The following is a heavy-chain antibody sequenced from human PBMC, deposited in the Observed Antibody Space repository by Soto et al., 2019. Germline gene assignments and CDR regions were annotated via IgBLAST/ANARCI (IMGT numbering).Heavy chain of an antibody. Sequence: PSDTLSLTCAVSGVSISSGGYSWILVRQAPGKGLEWISYISSGSRTIYYADSVKGRCNISRDNAKNSLYLDMNSLRDEDTAVYYCARDHGSGSFASYLDFWGPGTLVTVSS. J-gene: IGHJ4*02. CDR3: ARDHGSGSFASYLDF. V-gene: IGHV3-48*02. CDR2: ISSGSRTI. D-gene: IGHD1-26*01. CDR1: GVSISSGGYS.